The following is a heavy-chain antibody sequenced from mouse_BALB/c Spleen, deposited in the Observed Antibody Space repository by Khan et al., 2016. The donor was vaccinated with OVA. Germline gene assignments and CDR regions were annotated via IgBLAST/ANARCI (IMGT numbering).Heavy chain of an antibody. Sequence: EVELVESGGGLVKPGGSLKLSCAASGFTFSSFSMSWVRPTPEKRLEWVATISSGGDNTYYPDSVKGRFTISRANANNNLYLHMSSLRSEDTALYYCARANYGAVAYWGQGTLVTVSA. J-gene: IGHJ3*01. CDR3: ARANYGAVAY. CDR1: GFTFSSFS. D-gene: IGHD1-1*02. V-gene: IGHV5-9*03. CDR2: ISSGGDNT.